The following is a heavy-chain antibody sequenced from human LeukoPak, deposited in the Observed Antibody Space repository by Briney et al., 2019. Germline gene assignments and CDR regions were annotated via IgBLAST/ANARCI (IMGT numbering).Heavy chain of an antibody. CDR1: GFTLGNHY. V-gene: IGHV3-72*01. Sequence: GGSLRLACAADGFTLGNHYMDWVRQAPGKGMEWVGRTRNKANSYTTEYAASVKGRFTISRDDSKNSLYLQMNSLKTEDTAVYYCARGQYCSSTSCYGTDAFDIWGQGTMVTVSS. D-gene: IGHD2-2*01. J-gene: IGHJ3*02. CDR2: TRNKANSYTT. CDR3: ARGQYCSSTSCYGTDAFDI.